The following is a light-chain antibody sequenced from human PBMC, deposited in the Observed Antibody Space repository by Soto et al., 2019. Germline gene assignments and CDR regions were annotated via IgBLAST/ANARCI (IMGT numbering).Light chain of an antibody. CDR3: AAWDGSLNGWV. CDR1: TFNIGRSA. J-gene: IGLJ3*02. Sequence: QLVLTQPPSASGTPGQRVTISCSGSTFNIGRSAINWYQQFPGTAPKVLMYSNDQRPSGVPDRFSGSKSGTSGSLAISGLQSEDEADYYCAAWDGSLNGWVFGGGTKLTVL. CDR2: SND. V-gene: IGLV1-44*01.